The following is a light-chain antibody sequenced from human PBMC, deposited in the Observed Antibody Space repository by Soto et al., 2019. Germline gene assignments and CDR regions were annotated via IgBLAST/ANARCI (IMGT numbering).Light chain of an antibody. CDR1: SSDVGGYNF. CDR3: SSYKTSSPYV. V-gene: IGLV2-14*01. CDR2: EVS. Sequence: QSALTQPASVSGSPGQSITISCTGTSSDVGGYNFVSWYQQHQGKAPKLMIFEVSNRPSGVSTRFSGSKSGNTASLTISGLQAEDEADYYCSSYKTSSPYVFGTGTKLTVL. J-gene: IGLJ1*01.